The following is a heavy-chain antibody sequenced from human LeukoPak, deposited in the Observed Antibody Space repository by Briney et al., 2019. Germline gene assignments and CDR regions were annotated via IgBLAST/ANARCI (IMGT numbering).Heavy chain of an antibody. J-gene: IGHJ6*03. D-gene: IGHD2-15*01. CDR1: GGSISSYY. Sequence: PSETLSLTCTVSGGSISSYYWSWVRQPVGKGLEWIGRIYTSGSTNYNPSLKSRVTMSVDTSKNQFSLKLSSVTAADTAVYYCARDRLGYCSGGSCYSFMYYYYMDVWGKGTTVTISS. CDR3: ARDRLGYCSGGSCYSFMYYYYMDV. CDR2: IYTSGST. V-gene: IGHV4-4*07.